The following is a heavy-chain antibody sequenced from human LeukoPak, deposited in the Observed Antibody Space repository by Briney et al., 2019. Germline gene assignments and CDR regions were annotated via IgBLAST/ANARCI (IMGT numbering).Heavy chain of an antibody. Sequence: SETLSLTCTVSGGSISSGGYYWSWIRQPPGKGLEWIGFIYHSGYTYYNTSLKSRVTTSVDGSKNQFSLRLSSVTAADTAVYYCARDRDSSTWYSYFDYWGQGTLVTVSS. CDR3: ARDRDSSTWYSYFDY. CDR1: GGSISSGGYY. D-gene: IGHD6-13*01. CDR2: IYHSGYT. J-gene: IGHJ4*02. V-gene: IGHV4-30-2*01.